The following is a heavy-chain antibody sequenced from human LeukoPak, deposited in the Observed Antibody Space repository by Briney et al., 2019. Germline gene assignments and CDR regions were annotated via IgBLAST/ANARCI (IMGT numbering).Heavy chain of an antibody. V-gene: IGHV4-38-2*02. Sequence: RGYNWGCVGPPPEKGLEWIGSIYHSGSTYYNPSLKSRVTISVDTSKNQFSLKLSSVTAADTAVYYCARESTTGTTVGYYGMDVWGKGTTVTVSS. CDR2: IYHSGST. CDR3: ARESTTGTTVGYYGMDV. D-gene: IGHD1-1*01. J-gene: IGHJ6*04. CDR1: RGYN.